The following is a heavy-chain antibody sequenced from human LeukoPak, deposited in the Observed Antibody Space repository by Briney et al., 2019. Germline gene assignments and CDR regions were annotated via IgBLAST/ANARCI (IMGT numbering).Heavy chain of an antibody. CDR1: GGTFSSYA. D-gene: IGHD3-22*01. Sequence: SVKVSCKASGGTFSSYAISWVRQAPGQGLEWMGGIIPIFGTANYAQKFQGRVTITADESTSTAYMELSSLRSEDTAVYYCARGDSSGYYYGYFDYWGQGTLVTVSS. CDR3: ARGDSSGYYYGYFDY. J-gene: IGHJ4*02. V-gene: IGHV1-69*01. CDR2: IIPIFGTA.